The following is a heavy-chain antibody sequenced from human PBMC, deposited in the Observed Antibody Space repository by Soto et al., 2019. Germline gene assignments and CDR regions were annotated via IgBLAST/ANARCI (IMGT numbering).Heavy chain of an antibody. Sequence: SETLSLTGSVSGDSISTVDYFWAWIRQPPGQALEYIGYIYKSTTTYYNPSFESRVAISLDTSKSQFSLTVTSVTAADTAVYFCARGRYCLTGRCFQKWFDSWGQGTLVTVCS. V-gene: IGHV4-30-4*01. CDR2: IYKSTTT. J-gene: IGHJ5*01. CDR3: ARGRYCLTGRCFQKWFDS. D-gene: IGHD2-15*01. CDR1: GDSISTVDYF.